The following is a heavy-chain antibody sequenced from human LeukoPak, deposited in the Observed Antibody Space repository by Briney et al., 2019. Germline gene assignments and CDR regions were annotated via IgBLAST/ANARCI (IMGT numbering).Heavy chain of an antibody. CDR3: ARGLYYYDSSGYLGY. V-gene: IGHV4-34*01. J-gene: IGHJ4*02. Sequence: SETLSLTCGVYGGSLSGYYWTWIRQPPGKGLEWIGEINHSGSTNYNPSLKSRVTISVDTSKNQFSLKLSSVTAADTAVYYCARGLYYYDSSGYLGYWGQGTLVTVSS. CDR1: GGSLSGYY. CDR2: INHSGST. D-gene: IGHD3-22*01.